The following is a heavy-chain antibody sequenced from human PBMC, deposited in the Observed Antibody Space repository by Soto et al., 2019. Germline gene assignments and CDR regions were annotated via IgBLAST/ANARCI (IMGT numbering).Heavy chain of an antibody. V-gene: IGHV4-4*02. CDR3: EAENEGRCAFDY. J-gene: IGHJ4*02. CDR1: GGAISRSNW. D-gene: IGHD1-1*01. CDR2: IYHSGST. Sequence: QVQLQASGPGLVKPSGTLSLTCAVSGGAISRSNWWIWVRQPPGKGLEWIGEIYHSGSTNYNPSLKSSVPSTVAKSHDQFFLKLNSGTAAGKAVSVREAENEGRCAFDYWGQGTLVTVSS.